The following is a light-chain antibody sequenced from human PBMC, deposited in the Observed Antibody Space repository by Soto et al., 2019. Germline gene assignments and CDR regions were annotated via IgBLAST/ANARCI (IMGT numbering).Light chain of an antibody. J-gene: IGLJ2*01. CDR3: QSYDSSLSGSV. V-gene: IGLV1-40*01. CDR1: SSNIGAGYD. CDR2: GNT. Sequence: QSVLTQPPSVSGAPGQRVTISCTGSSSNIGAGYDVHWYQQLPGTAPKLLIYGNTNRPSGVPDRFSGSKSGTSASLAITGLQAEDEADYYCQSYDSSLSGSVFGGGTKAHRP.